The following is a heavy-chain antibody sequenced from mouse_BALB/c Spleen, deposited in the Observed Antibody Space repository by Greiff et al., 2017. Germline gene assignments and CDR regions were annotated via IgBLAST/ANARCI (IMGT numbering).Heavy chain of an antibody. J-gene: IGHJ3*01. Sequence: DVMLVESGGGLVKPGGSLKLSCAASGFTFSSYTMSWVRQTPEKRLEWVATISSGGSYTYYPDSVKGRFTISRDNAKNTLYLQMSSLKSEDTAMYYCTRDEDGNYVSWFAYWGQGTLVTVSA. V-gene: IGHV5-6-4*01. D-gene: IGHD2-1*01. CDR3: TRDEDGNYVSWFAY. CDR1: GFTFSSYT. CDR2: ISSGGSYT.